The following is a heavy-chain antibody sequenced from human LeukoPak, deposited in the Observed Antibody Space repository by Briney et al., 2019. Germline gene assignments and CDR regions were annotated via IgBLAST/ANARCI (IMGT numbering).Heavy chain of an antibody. D-gene: IGHD5-24*01. CDR2: ISSTSRTI. J-gene: IGHJ6*03. CDR3: ARDPLRWLQNNYYYYYMDV. Sequence: GGSLRLSCAASGFSFSNFGMNWVRQAPGKGLEWVSYISSTSRTIYYADSVKGRFTLSRDNAKNSVYLQMNSLRDEDTAVYFCARDPLRWLQNNYYYYYMDVWGRGTTVTVSS. V-gene: IGHV3-48*02. CDR1: GFSFSNFG.